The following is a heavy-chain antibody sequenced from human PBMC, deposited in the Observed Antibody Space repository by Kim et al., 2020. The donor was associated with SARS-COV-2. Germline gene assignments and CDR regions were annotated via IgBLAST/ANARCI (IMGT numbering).Heavy chain of an antibody. CDR2: ISSSGSTN. CDR3: ARGAGPLFDP. V-gene: IGHV3-11*01. CDR1: GFIFSDHY. J-gene: IGHJ5*02. Sequence: GGSLRLSCAASGFIFSDHYMSWIRQAPGKGLEWVSYISSSGSTNYYGDSVKGRFTISRDNVKNSLYLQMNSLRAEDTAVYYCARGAGPLFDPWGQGTLVTVSS.